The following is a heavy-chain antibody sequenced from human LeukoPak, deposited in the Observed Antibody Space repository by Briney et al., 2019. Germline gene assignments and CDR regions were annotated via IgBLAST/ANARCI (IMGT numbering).Heavy chain of an antibody. V-gene: IGHV1-8*01. J-gene: IGHJ5*02. D-gene: IGHD3-10*01. CDR1: GYTFTSYD. CDR3: ARGTRRVSGFGSWFDP. CDR2: MNPNTTNT. Sequence: ASVKVSCKASGYTFTSYDINWVRQATGQGLEWMGWMNPNTTNTGYAQKFQGRVTITKNTSISTAYMELSSLRSEDTAVYYCARGTRRVSGFGSWFDPWGQGTLVTVSS.